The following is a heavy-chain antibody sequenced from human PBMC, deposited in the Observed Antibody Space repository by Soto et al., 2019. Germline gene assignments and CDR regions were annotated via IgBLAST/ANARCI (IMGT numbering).Heavy chain of an antibody. CDR2: INAGNGNT. D-gene: IGHD3-10*01. Sequence: QVQLVQSGAEAKKPGASVKVSCKASGCTFTSYAMHWVRQAPGQRLEWMGWINAGNGNTKYSQKFQGRVTITRDTSASTAYMELSSLRSEDTAVYYCARGLGGSGSYSDYWGQGTLVTVSS. CDR3: ARGLGGSGSYSDY. CDR1: GCTFTSYA. V-gene: IGHV1-3*01. J-gene: IGHJ4*02.